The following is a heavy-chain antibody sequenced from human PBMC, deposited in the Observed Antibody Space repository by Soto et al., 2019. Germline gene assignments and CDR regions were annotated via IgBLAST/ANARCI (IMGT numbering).Heavy chain of an antibody. V-gene: IGHV3-23*01. Sequence: GGSLRLSCAASGFTFISYAMSWVRQAPGKWLEWVSAISGSGGSTYYAASVKGRFTISRDNSKNTLYLQMNSLRAEDTAVYYCAKGRYYYDSSGYIGYWAQGTLVNV. CDR3: AKGRYYYDSSGYIGY. J-gene: IGHJ4*02. CDR2: ISGSGGST. CDR1: GFTFISYA. D-gene: IGHD3-22*01.